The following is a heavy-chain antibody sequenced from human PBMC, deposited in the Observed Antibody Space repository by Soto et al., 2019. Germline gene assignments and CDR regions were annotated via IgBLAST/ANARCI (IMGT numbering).Heavy chain of an antibody. CDR1: GGSITDYS. CDR3: ARCGLDYGMDV. Sequence: PSETLSLTCTVSGGSITDYSWVWIRQPAGKGLEWIGRFYPSGKTTYNPSLQSRLTMSADTSRNKFSLNLTSVTAADTAVYYCARCGLDYGMDVWGQGTTVTVSS. V-gene: IGHV4-4*07. D-gene: IGHD3-16*01. J-gene: IGHJ6*02. CDR2: FYPSGKT.